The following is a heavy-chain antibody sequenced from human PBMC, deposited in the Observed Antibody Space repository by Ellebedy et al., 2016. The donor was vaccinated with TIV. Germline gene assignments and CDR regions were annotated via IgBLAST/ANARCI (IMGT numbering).Heavy chain of an antibody. CDR3: GRAIGSGSCY. V-gene: IGHV3-7*01. D-gene: IGHD3-10*01. CDR1: GFTLSSYW. Sequence: GGSLRLSCAASGFTLSSYWMHWVRQAPGKGLEWVANIKQDGSEKYYVDSVKGRFTISRDNAKNSLYLQMNSVRAEDTDVYFCGRAIGSGSCYWGQGTMVTVSS. J-gene: IGHJ4*02. CDR2: IKQDGSEK.